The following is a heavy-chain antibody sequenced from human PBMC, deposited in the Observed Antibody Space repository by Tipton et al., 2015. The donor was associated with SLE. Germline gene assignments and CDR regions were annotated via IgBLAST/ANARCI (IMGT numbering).Heavy chain of an antibody. J-gene: IGHJ4*02. CDR3: ASYCSGGRCYSDY. CDR1: GDSISSSSYY. V-gene: IGHV4-39*07. Sequence: TLSLTCTVSGDSISSSSYYWGWIRQPPGKGLEWIGSLYYGGTTYYNPSLKSRVTISVGTSKNQFSLKLSSVTAADTAVYYCASYCSGGRCYSDYWGQGTLVTVSS. D-gene: IGHD2-15*01. CDR2: LYYGGTT.